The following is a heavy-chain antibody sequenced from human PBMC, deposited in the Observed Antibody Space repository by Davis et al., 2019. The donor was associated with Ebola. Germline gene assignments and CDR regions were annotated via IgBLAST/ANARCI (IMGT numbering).Heavy chain of an antibody. V-gene: IGHV1-3*01. CDR3: ARGGRLDWRTDAFDI. CDR2: INAGNGNT. J-gene: IGHJ3*02. CDR1: GGTFSSYA. D-gene: IGHD3/OR15-3a*01. Sequence: ASVKVSCKASGGTFSSYAISWVRQAPGQGLEWMGWINAGNGNTKYSQKFQGRVTITRYTSASTAYMELSSLRSEDTAVYYCARGGRLDWRTDAFDIWGQGTMVTVSS.